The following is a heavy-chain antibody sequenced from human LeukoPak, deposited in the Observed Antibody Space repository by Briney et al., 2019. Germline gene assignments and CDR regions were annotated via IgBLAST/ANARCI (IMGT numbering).Heavy chain of an antibody. Sequence: GSLRLSCAASGLTFNIYALSWVRQAPGKGLEWISTISATGRSTYYTDSVKGRFTISRDNSKNILFLQMSSLRAEDTATYYCAKEGILSATPLCDWGQGTLVTVSS. CDR2: ISATGRST. CDR1: GLTFNIYA. D-gene: IGHD3-10*01. J-gene: IGHJ4*02. CDR3: AKEGILSATPLCD. V-gene: IGHV3-23*01.